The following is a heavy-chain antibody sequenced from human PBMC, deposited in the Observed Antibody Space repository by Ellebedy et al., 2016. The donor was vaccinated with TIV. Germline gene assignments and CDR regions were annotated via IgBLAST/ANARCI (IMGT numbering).Heavy chain of an antibody. CDR3: ARGRYCSSTSCLFFDY. CDR1: GGSFSGYY. Sequence: SETLSLXXAVYGGSFSGYYWSWIRQPPGKGLEWIGEINHSGSTNYNPSLKSRVTISVDTSKNQFSLKLSSVTAADTAVYYCARGRYCSSTSCLFFDYWGQGTLVTVSS. J-gene: IGHJ4*02. D-gene: IGHD2-2*01. V-gene: IGHV4-34*01. CDR2: INHSGST.